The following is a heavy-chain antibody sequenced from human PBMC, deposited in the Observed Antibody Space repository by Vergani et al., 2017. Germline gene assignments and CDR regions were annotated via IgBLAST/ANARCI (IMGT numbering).Heavy chain of an antibody. D-gene: IGHD2-21*02. CDR2: INPILGVA. CDR3: ARDCPGGGGDCSAGWYFDL. CDR1: GGTFSVYE. J-gene: IGHJ2*01. V-gene: IGHV1-69*04. Sequence: QVQLVQSGAEVKKAGSSVKVSCRASGGTFSVYEISWVRQAPGQGLEWMGRINPILGVANYAQRFQGRVTITADKSTSTAHMELRSLRSEDTAVYYCARDCPGGGGDCSAGWYFDLWGRGTLVTVSS.